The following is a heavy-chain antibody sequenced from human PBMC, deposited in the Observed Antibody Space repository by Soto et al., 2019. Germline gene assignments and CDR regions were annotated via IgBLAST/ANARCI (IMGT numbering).Heavy chain of an antibody. D-gene: IGHD1-7*01. J-gene: IGHJ5*02. CDR1: GGSSSSPGYY. Sequence: SETLSLTCTVSGGSSSSPGYYWSWIRQYPGKGLEWIGNIYYSGSTYYNPSLKSRVTISVDTSKNKFSLKLSSVTAADTAVYYCARGGNYVDNWFDPWGQGTLVTVSS. V-gene: IGHV4-31*03. CDR2: IYYSGST. CDR3: ARGGNYVDNWFDP.